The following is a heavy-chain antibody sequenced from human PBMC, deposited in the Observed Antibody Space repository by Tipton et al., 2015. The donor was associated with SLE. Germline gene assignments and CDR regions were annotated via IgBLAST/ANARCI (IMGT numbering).Heavy chain of an antibody. Sequence: SLTCTVSGGSISSYYWSWIRQPPGKGLEWIGYIYYSGSTNYNPSLKSRVTISVDTSKNQFSLKLSSVTAADTAMYFCARSPGRLRSMDYWGQGTLVTVSS. CDR1: GGSISSYY. CDR2: IYYSGST. V-gene: IGHV4-59*01. D-gene: IGHD3-3*01. J-gene: IGHJ4*02. CDR3: ARSPGRLRSMDY.